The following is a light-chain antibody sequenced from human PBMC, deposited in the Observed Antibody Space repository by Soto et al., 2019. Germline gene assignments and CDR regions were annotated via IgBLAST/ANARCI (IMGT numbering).Light chain of an antibody. CDR1: SSDVGGYNY. Sequence: QSVLTQPPSASGSPGQSVTISCTGTSSDVGGYNYVYWYQQHPGKAPKLMIYEVTKRPSGVPDCFSGSKSGNTASLNVSGLQAEDEADYYCSSYADSNSYVFGTGTKVTVL. V-gene: IGLV2-8*01. J-gene: IGLJ1*01. CDR3: SSYADSNSYV. CDR2: EVT.